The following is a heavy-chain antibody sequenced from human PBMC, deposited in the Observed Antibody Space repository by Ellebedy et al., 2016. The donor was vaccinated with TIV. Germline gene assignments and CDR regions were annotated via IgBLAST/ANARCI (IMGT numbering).Heavy chain of an antibody. J-gene: IGHJ6*02. CDR3: ARDVTIVVVVAATYGMDV. V-gene: IGHV1-46*01. D-gene: IGHD2-15*01. CDR2: INPSGGST. CDR1: GYTFTSYY. Sequence: ASVKVSXKASGYTFTSYYMHWVRQAPGQGLEWMGIINPSGGSTSYAQKFQGRVTMTRDTSTSTVYMELSSLRSEDTAVYYCARDVTIVVVVAATYGMDVWGQGTTVTVSS.